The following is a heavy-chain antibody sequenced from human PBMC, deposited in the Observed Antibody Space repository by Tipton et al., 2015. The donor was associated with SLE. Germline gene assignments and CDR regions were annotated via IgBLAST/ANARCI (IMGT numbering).Heavy chain of an antibody. D-gene: IGHD1-1*01. Sequence: TLSLTCAVYGGSISSRNWWSWIRQPPGKGLEWIGEIDHSGSTNYNPSLESRVTISIDKSRNQFSLKLNSVTAADTAVYFCATVPRYNWNYIASWGQGTLVTVSS. CDR3: ATVPRYNWNYIAS. CDR1: GGSISSRNW. CDR2: IDHSGST. J-gene: IGHJ4*02. V-gene: IGHV4-4*01.